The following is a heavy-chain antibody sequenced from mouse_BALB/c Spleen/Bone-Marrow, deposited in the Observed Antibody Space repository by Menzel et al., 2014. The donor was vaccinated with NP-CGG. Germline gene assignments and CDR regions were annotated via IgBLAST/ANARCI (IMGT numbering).Heavy chain of an antibody. Sequence: QVQLQQPGAELVKPGASVKLSCKTSGYTFTSYWIQWVKQRPGQGLGWIGEIFPGTGTTYYNEKFKDKATLTIDTSSSTAYMQLSSLTSEDSAVYFCARKGISTVIATAYYCDYWGQGSTLTVSS. CDR3: ARKGISTVIATAYYCDY. V-gene: IGHV1S132*01. D-gene: IGHD2-4*01. J-gene: IGHJ2*01. CDR1: GYTFTSYW. CDR2: IFPGTGTT.